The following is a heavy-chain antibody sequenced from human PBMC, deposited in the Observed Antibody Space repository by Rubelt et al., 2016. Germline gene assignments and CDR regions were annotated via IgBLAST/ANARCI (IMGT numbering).Heavy chain of an antibody. Sequence: VLLVESGGGLVQPGGSLRLSCAASGLTVSSNSLTWVRQAPGKGLEWVAVIWYDGSNKYYADSVKGRFTISRDNSKNTLYLQRNSLRAEDTAVYYCARDRRGIAAAGDRPPEGMDVWGQGTTVTVSS. CDR1: GLTVSSNS. CDR3: ARDRRGIAAAGDRPPEGMDV. CDR2: IWYDGSNK. V-gene: IGHV3-30*04. D-gene: IGHD6-13*01. J-gene: IGHJ6*02.